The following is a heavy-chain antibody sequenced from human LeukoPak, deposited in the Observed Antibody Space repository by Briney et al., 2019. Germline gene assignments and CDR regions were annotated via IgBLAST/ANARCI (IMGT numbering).Heavy chain of an antibody. CDR3: ARGKHDFWSGYYLLDY. Sequence: ASVKVSCKASGYTFTSYGISWVRQAPGQGLEWMGWISAYNGNTNYAQKLQGRVTMTTDTSTSTAYMELRSLRSDDTAVYYCARGKHDFWSGYYLLDYWGQGTLVTVSS. CDR1: GYTFTSYG. V-gene: IGHV1-18*01. J-gene: IGHJ4*02. D-gene: IGHD3-3*01. CDR2: ISAYNGNT.